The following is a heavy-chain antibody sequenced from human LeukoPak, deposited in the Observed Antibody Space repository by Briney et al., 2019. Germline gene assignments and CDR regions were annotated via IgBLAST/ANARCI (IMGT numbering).Heavy chain of an antibody. J-gene: IGHJ3*02. CDR2: IYYSGST. CDR1: GGSISSYY. V-gene: IGHV4-59*01. D-gene: IGHD6-6*01. Sequence: SETLSLTCTVSGGSISSYYWSWIRQHPGQGLEWIGYIYYSGSTYYNPSLQSRVTISVDTSENQFSLKLRSVTAADTAVYYCARGSIAARNDAFDIWGQGTMVTVSS. CDR3: ARGSIAARNDAFDI.